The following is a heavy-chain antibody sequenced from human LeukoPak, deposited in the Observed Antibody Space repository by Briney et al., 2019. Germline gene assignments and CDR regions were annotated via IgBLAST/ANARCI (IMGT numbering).Heavy chain of an antibody. CDR2: ISSSSSTI. Sequence: GGSLRLSCAASGCTFSDYYMSWIRQAPGKGLEWVSYISSSSSTIYYADSVKGRFTISRDNAKNSLYLQMNSLRTEDTAVYYCAKDVQGYNYDLYYYDYWGQGTLVTVSS. V-gene: IGHV3-11*04. CDR3: AKDVQGYNYDLYYYDY. CDR1: GCTFSDYY. D-gene: IGHD3-10*01. J-gene: IGHJ4*02.